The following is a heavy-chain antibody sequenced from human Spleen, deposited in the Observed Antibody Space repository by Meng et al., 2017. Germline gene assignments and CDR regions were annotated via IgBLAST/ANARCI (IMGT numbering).Heavy chain of an antibody. J-gene: IGHJ4*02. CDR2: TYYRSKWYH. V-gene: IGHV6-1*02. CDR3: ARDGGHTLDY. CDR1: GDSVSSNSAA. Sequence: VTLRQLGLRLVKPSQTLPLTCAISGDSVSSNSAAWNWIRQSPSRGLEWLGRTYYRSKWYHDYAVSLKSRITVNADTPKNQFSLQLDSVTPEDTAVYYCARDGGHTLDYWGQGTLVTVSS.